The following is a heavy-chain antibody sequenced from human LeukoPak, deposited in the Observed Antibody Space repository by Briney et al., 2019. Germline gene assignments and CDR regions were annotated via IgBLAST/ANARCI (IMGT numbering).Heavy chain of an antibody. D-gene: IGHD6-6*01. CDR1: GFSFSSYG. Sequence: GGSLRLSCAASGFSFSSYGMQWVRQAPGKGLERVAFIQYDGSNKYYAESVKGRFTISRDNSKNTLYLQMNSLRAEDTAVYYCAAARRYYYYYMDVWGKGTTVTASS. CDR2: IQYDGSNK. J-gene: IGHJ6*03. V-gene: IGHV3-30*02. CDR3: AAARRYYYYYMDV.